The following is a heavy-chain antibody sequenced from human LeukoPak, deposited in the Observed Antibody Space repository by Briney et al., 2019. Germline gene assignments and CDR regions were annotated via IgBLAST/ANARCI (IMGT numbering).Heavy chain of an antibody. D-gene: IGHD3-9*01. Sequence: ASVKVSCKASGGTFSSYAISWVRQAPGQGLEWMGRIIPILGIANYAQKFQGRVTITADKSTSTAYMELSSLRSEDTAVYYCARGPSPYDILTGYDYWGQGTLVTVSS. V-gene: IGHV1-69*04. CDR1: GGTFSSYA. CDR2: IIPILGIA. CDR3: ARGPSPYDILTGYDY. J-gene: IGHJ4*02.